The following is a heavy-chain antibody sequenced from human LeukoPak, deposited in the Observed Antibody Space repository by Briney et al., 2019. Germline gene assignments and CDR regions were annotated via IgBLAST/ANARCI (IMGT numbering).Heavy chain of an antibody. D-gene: IGHD6-19*01. CDR3: ARLGPASSGWPESFDY. Sequence: GGSLRLSCAASGFTFNSYWMNWVRQAPGKGLEWVANVKRDGSEKYYVDSVKGRFTISRDNAKNSLDLQMNSLRVEDTAVYYCARLGPASSGWPESFDYWGQGTLVTVSS. CDR2: VKRDGSEK. V-gene: IGHV3-7*03. CDR1: GFTFNSYW. J-gene: IGHJ4*02.